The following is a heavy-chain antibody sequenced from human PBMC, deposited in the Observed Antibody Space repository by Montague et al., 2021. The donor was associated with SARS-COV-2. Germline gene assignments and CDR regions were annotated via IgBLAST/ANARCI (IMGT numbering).Heavy chain of an antibody. V-gene: IGHV4-34*01. CDR3: ARGSRVVGITPGFRY. J-gene: IGHJ4*02. Sequence: SETLSLTCAVYRGSFHIFSWGWIRQSPGKGLEWIGEIDHGGNTNYNPSLKSRDTISVDTSKNQFSLNLTSVTAADTAMYYCARGSRVVGITPGFRYWGQGTQVAVSS. CDR1: RGSFHIFS. CDR2: IDHGGNT. D-gene: IGHD2-21*01.